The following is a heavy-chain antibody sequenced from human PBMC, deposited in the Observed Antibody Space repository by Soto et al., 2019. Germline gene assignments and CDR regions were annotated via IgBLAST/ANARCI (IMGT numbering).Heavy chain of an antibody. Sequence: QVQLVQSGAEVKKPGSSVKVSCKASGGTFSSYAISWVRQAPGQGLEWMGGIIPIFGTANYAQKFQGRVTITADESTSTAYMELSSLRSEDTAVYYCARDLTTGIAVAGTGGMDVWGRGTTVTVSS. CDR2: IIPIFGTA. V-gene: IGHV1-69*12. CDR1: GGTFSSYA. D-gene: IGHD6-19*01. CDR3: ARDLTTGIAVAGTGGMDV. J-gene: IGHJ6*02.